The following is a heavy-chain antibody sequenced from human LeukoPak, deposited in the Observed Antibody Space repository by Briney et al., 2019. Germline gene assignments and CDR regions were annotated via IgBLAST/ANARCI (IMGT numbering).Heavy chain of an antibody. CDR3: ERDQYPLTYYYDSSGAQRAFDI. V-gene: IGHV1-69*06. D-gene: IGHD3-22*01. CDR1: GGTFSSYA. J-gene: IGHJ3*02. CDR2: IIPIFGTA. Sequence: GASVKVSCKASGGTFSSYAISWVRQAPGQGLEWMGGIIPIFGTANYAQKFQGRVTITADKSTSTAYMELSSLRSEDTAVYYCERDQYPLTYYYDSSGAQRAFDIWGQGTMVTVSS.